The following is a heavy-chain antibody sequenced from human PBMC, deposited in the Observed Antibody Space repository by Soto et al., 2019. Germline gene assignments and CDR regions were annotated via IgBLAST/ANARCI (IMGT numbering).Heavy chain of an antibody. CDR3: RRSSRYSTDV. V-gene: IGHV4-39*01. CDR2: IYSIGST. Sequence: QLQLQESGPGLVKPSETLSLTCTVSGGSISSSSYWGWIRQPPGKGLEWIGSIYSIGSTYYNPSLKSRVTISVDTSKNQFSLKQSSVTAADTAVYYCRRSSRYSTDVWGQGTTVTVSS. CDR1: GGSISSSSY. J-gene: IGHJ6*02. D-gene: IGHD6-13*01.